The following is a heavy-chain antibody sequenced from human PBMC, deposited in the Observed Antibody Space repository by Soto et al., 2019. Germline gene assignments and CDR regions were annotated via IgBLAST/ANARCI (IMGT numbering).Heavy chain of an antibody. CDR2: MNPNTGNS. J-gene: IGHJ4*02. CDR1: VYTFTSYD. Sequence: ASVKVSCKASVYTFTSYDIYCVRQATGQGLEWMGWMNPNTGNSAYAQKFQGRVTVTSDTSINTVHMELNSLRSEDTAVYYCARRAETNGWNGFGADKYYFDFWGQGTLVTVSS. CDR3: ARRAETNGWNGFGADKYYFDF. D-gene: IGHD1-1*01. V-gene: IGHV1-8*01.